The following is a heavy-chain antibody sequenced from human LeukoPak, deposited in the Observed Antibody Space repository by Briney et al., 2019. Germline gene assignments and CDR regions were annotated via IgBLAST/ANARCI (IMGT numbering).Heavy chain of an antibody. Sequence: GASVKVSCKASGYTFNAYFMHWVRQAPGQGLEWMGLINPNTGATNYAQKFQGRVTMTRDTSISTAYMELSRLRSDDTAVYYCARDKTKQQLGYYYYYYMDVWGKGTTVTVSS. CDR3: ARDKTKQQLGYYYYYYMDV. CDR1: GYTFNAYF. D-gene: IGHD6-13*01. CDR2: INPNTGAT. V-gene: IGHV1-2*02. J-gene: IGHJ6*03.